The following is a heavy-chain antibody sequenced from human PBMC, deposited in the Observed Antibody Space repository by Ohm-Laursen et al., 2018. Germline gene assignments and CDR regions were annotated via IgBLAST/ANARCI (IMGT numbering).Heavy chain of an antibody. V-gene: IGHV3-33*08. Sequence: SLRLSCAASGFTFTSYSMNWVRQAPGKGLEWVAVIWYDGSNKYYADSVKGRFTISRDNSKNTLYLQMNSLRAEDTAVYYCARDSGDYSIDYWGQGTLVTVSS. CDR2: IWYDGSNK. CDR1: GFTFTSYS. J-gene: IGHJ4*02. D-gene: IGHD4-11*01. CDR3: ARDSGDYSIDY.